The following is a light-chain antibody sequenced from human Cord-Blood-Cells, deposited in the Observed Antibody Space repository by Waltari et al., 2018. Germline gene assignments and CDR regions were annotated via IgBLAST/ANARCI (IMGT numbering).Light chain of an antibody. CDR2: DAS. CDR1: QSTSSY. V-gene: IGKV1-39*01. CDR3: QQSYSTPYT. J-gene: IGKJ2*01. Sequence: IQMTQSPSTRSASVGDTVTITCRASQSTSSYLNWYQEKPGKAPKPLIYDASSLQSGFPSRFSGSGSGTDFTLTISSLQPEDFATYYCQQSYSTPYTFGQGTKLEIK.